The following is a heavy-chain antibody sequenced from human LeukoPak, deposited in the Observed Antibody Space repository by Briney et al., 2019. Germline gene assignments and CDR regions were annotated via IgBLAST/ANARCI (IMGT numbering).Heavy chain of an antibody. CDR3: ARGQGTVTTH. V-gene: IGHV4-34*01. D-gene: IGHD4-11*01. CDR2: INHSGSA. Sequence: SETLSLTCAVSGGSFSGYYWTWLRQPPGKGREWIGEINHSGSANYNPSLMSRVTISLDTSKNHFSLNLSSVTAADTAVYYCARGQGTVTTHWGQGTLVTVSS. CDR1: GGSFSGYY. J-gene: IGHJ4*02.